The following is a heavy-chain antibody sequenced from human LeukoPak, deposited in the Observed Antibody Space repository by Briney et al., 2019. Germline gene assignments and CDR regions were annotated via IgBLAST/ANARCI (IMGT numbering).Heavy chain of an antibody. CDR3: ARAGIAARPSTPFYYYYYMDV. CDR2: IKQDGSEK. Sequence: GGSLRLSCAASGFTFSTYWMSWVRQAPGKGLEWVANIKQDGSEKYYVDSVKGRFTISRDNAKNSLYLQMNSLRAEDTAVYYCARAGIAARPSTPFYYYYYMDVWGKGTTVTVSS. J-gene: IGHJ6*03. CDR1: GFTFSTYW. D-gene: IGHD6-6*01. V-gene: IGHV3-7*01.